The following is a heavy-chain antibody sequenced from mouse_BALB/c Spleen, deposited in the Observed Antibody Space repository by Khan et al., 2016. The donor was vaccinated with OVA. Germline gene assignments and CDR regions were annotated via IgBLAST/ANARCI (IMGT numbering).Heavy chain of an antibody. Sequence: EVKLEESGPDLVKPGASVKISCKASGYSFTGYFMNWVMQSHGKSLEWIGRINPHIGETFYNQKFKDKATLTVDESSSTAHMELRSLASEDSSVYYCARIYRSDFDYWGQGTTLTVSS. CDR2: INPHIGET. D-gene: IGHD1-1*01. CDR3: ARIYRSDFDY. J-gene: IGHJ2*01. CDR1: GYSFTGYF. V-gene: IGHV1-20*02.